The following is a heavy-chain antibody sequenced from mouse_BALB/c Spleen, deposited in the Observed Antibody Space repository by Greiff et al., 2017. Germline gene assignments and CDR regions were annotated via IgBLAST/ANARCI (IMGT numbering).Heavy chain of an antibody. CDR3: SRGGKVPFAY. J-gene: IGHJ3*01. D-gene: IGHD2-14*01. Sequence: LQQPGSELVRPGASVKLSCKASGYTFTSNWMHWVKQRHGQGLEWIGNIYPGSGSTNYDEKFKSKGTLTVDTSSSTAYMHLSSLTSEDSAVYYWSRGGKVPFAYWGQGTLVTVSA. CDR1: GYTFTSNW. CDR2: IYPGSGST. V-gene: IGHV1S22*01.